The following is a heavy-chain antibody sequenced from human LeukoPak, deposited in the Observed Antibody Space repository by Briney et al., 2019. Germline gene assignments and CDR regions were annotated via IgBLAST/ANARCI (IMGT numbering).Heavy chain of an antibody. CDR1: GGSIIYTSYY. Sequence: SETLSLTCTVSGGSIIYTSYYWGWIRQPPGKGLEWIGNIYYSGSTNYNPSLKSRVTISVDTSKNQFSLKLSSVTAADTAVYYCAREDGSGGTKRDDFWSGSLLLNYYMDVWGKGTTVTVSS. CDR3: AREDGSGGTKRDDFWSGSLLLNYYMDV. CDR2: IYYSGST. D-gene: IGHD3-3*01. V-gene: IGHV4-39*07. J-gene: IGHJ6*03.